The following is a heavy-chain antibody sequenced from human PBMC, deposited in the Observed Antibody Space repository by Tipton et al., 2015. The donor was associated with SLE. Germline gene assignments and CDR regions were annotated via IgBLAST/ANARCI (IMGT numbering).Heavy chain of an antibody. CDR1: SGSISSSSSYY. CDR3: ARHDIVLGS. J-gene: IGHJ5*02. Sequence: GLVKPSETLSLTCAVYSGSISSSSSYYWAWIRQPPGKGVEWIGSIYHSGTTYYNPSLKSRVTISVDTSKNQFSLKLSSVTAADTAVYYCARHDIVLGSWGQGTLVTVSS. D-gene: IGHD2-8*02. V-gene: IGHV4-39*01. CDR2: IYHSGTT.